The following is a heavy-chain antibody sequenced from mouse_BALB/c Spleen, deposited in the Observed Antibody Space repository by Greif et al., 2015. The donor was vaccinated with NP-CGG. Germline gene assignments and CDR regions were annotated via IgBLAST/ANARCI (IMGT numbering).Heavy chain of an antibody. V-gene: IGHV5-4*02. CDR3: ARDTSGNYVAY. Sequence: EVKLMESGGGLVKPGGSLKLSCAASGFTFSDYYMYWVRQTPEKRLEWVATISDGGSYTYYPDSVKGRFTISRDNAKNNLYLQMSSLKSEDTAMYYCARDTSGNYVAYWGQGTLVTVSA. CDR2: ISDGGSYT. D-gene: IGHD2-1*01. J-gene: IGHJ3*01. CDR1: GFTFSDYY.